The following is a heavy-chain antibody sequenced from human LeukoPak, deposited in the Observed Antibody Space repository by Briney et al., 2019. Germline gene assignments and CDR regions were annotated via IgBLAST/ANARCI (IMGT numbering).Heavy chain of an antibody. Sequence: SETLSLTCTVSGGSISSYYWSWIRQPPGKGLEWIGYIYYSGSTNYNPSLKSRVTISVDTSKNQFSLKLSSVTAADTAVYYCARAAGTAMDIDYWGQGTLVTVSS. CDR2: IYYSGST. D-gene: IGHD5-18*01. CDR1: GGSISSYY. CDR3: ARAAGTAMDIDY. J-gene: IGHJ4*02. V-gene: IGHV4-59*01.